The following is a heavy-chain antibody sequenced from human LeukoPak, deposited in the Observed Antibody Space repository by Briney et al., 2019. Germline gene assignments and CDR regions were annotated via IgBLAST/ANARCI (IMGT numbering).Heavy chain of an antibody. V-gene: IGHV3-66*01. CDR3: ARGGDTARYYVDY. D-gene: IGHD3-22*01. J-gene: IGHJ4*02. CDR2: IYSGGST. Sequence: GGSLRPSRADAGFTRSSIFHGWCRQAPGKGLEWVSLIYSGGSTHYADSVKGRFTIYKDDSKNTLCLQMNTLRAEATDVYYCARGGDTARYYVDYWGQGTLVTVSS. CDR1: GFTRSSIF.